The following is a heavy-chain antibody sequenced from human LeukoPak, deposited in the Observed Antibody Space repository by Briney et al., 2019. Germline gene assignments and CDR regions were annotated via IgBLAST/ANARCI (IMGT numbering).Heavy chain of an antibody. Sequence: GESLKISCKGSRDSFTNYWIGWVRQMPGKGLEWMGLIYPYDSDTRYSPSLQGQVTISVDKSISTAYLQWTSLKASDTALYFCARGPDGAYYFDSWGQGTLVSVSS. J-gene: IGHJ4*02. CDR2: IYPYDSDT. V-gene: IGHV5-51*01. D-gene: IGHD1-14*01. CDR1: RDSFTNYW. CDR3: ARGPDGAYYFDS.